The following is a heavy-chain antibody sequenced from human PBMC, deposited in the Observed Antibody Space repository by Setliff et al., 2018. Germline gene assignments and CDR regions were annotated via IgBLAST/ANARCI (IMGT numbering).Heavy chain of an antibody. J-gene: IGHJ5*02. CDR1: GGSISGYY. CDR3: ARDYQGGWFDP. CDR2: IYYTGSP. V-gene: IGHV4-59*01. D-gene: IGHD3-16*01. Sequence: SETLSLTCTVSGGSISGYYWSWIRQPPGKGLEWIGNIYYTGSPNFSPSLKSRGTISVDTSKTQVSLTLTSVTAADTAVYYCARDYQGGWFDPWGPGTLVTVSS.